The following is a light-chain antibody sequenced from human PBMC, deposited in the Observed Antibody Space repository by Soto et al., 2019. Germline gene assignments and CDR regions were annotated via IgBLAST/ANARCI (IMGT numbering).Light chain of an antibody. J-gene: IGKJ5*01. V-gene: IGKV1-33*01. CDR3: KQYHNVPLT. CDR1: QDISNS. Sequence: DIQMTQSPSSLSASVGDRVTITCQATQDISNSVGGFQQKSGKPPKLLFYNASNLETGVPSRFSGSKSGTDFTFSISSLQPEDFATYYCKQYHNVPLTFGHGTRLDIK. CDR2: NAS.